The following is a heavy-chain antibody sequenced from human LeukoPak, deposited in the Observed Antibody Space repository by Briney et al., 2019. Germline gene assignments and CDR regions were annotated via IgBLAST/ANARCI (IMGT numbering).Heavy chain of an antibody. CDR1: GFISSSYG. J-gene: IGHJ2*01. CDR3: AKALGIWYFDL. Sequence: GGSLRLSCAASGFISSSYGMAWVRQAPGKGLEWVSAISDSGGNTYYADSVKGRFTISRDNSRNTLDLQMNGLRAEDTAVYYCAKALGIWYFDLWGRGTQVTVSS. CDR2: ISDSGGNT. V-gene: IGHV3-23*01.